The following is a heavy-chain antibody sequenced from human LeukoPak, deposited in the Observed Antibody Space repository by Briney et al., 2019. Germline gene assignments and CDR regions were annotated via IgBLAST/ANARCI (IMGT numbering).Heavy chain of an antibody. Sequence: GESLKISCMVSEYTFTNYWIGWVRQMPGKGLEWMGIIYPGDSDTRYSPSFQGQVTFSAAKSITTAYLQWSSLKASDTAMYYCARRVGSSWQLDSWGQGTLVTVSS. CDR1: EYTFTNYW. CDR3: ARRVGSSWQLDS. D-gene: IGHD6-13*01. V-gene: IGHV5-51*01. CDR2: IYPGDSDT. J-gene: IGHJ4*02.